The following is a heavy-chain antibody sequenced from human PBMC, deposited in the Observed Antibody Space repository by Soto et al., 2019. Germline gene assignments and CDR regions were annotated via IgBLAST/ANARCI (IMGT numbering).Heavy chain of an antibody. CDR3: AREQSKSGYSGYDYDY. J-gene: IGHJ4*02. CDR1: GFTVSSNY. Sequence: GGSLRLSCAASGFTVSSNYMSWVRQAPGKGLEWVSVIYSGGSTYYADSVKGRFTISRDNSKNTLYLQMNSLRAEDTAVYYCAREQSKSGYSGYDYDYWGQGTLVTVSS. D-gene: IGHD5-12*01. V-gene: IGHV3-53*01. CDR2: IYSGGST.